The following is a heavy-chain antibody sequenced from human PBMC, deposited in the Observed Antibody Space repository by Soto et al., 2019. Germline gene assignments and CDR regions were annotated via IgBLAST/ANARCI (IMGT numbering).Heavy chain of an antibody. CDR2: IWYDGSNQ. D-gene: IGHD3-10*01. CDR1: GFTFSSHG. Sequence: QVHLVGSGGGVVQPGRSLRLSCAASGFTFSSHGMHWVRQAPGKGLEWVAVIWYDGSNQFYTESVKGRFTISRDNSKKTLYLQMGGRRAEDTAVYYCARDRHYYGSGSYYDVGDYWGQGTLVTVSS. J-gene: IGHJ4*02. CDR3: ARDRHYYGSGSYYDVGDY. V-gene: IGHV3-33*01.